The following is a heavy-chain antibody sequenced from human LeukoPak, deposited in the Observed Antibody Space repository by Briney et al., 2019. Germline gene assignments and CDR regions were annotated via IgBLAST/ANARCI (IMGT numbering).Heavy chain of an antibody. J-gene: IGHJ6*03. D-gene: IGHD5-18*01. CDR1: GGSISSGNW. CDR3: ARGVRGYSYGAYYYYMDV. CDR2: IYHSGST. Sequence: SETLSLTCAVSGGSISSGNWWSWVRQPPGKGLEWIGEIYHSGSTNYNPSLKSRVTISVDKSKNQFSLKLSSVTAADTAVYYCARGVRGYSYGAYYYYMDVWGKGTTVTVSS. V-gene: IGHV4-4*02.